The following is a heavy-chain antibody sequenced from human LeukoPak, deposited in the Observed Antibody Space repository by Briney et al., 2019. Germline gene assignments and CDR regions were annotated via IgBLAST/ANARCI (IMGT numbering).Heavy chain of an antibody. V-gene: IGHV4-39*07. D-gene: IGHD1-26*01. CDR1: GGSISSSSYY. CDR3: ASSIVGATFDY. CDR2: IYYSGST. J-gene: IGHJ4*02. Sequence: SETLSLTCTVSGGSISSSSYYWGWIRQPPGKGLEWIGSIYYSGSTYYNPSLKSRVTISVDTSKNQFSLKLSSVTAADTAVYYCASSIVGATFDYWSQGTLVTVSS.